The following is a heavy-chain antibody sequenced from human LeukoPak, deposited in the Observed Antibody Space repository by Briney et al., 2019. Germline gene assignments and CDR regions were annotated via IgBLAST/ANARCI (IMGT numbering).Heavy chain of an antibody. V-gene: IGHV5-51*01. Sequence: GESLKISCKGSGYNFNNYWIGWVRQMPGKGLEWMGIIYPADSDTRYSPSFQGQVTISADKSISTAYVQWSSLKASDTAMYYCVRSRCSFTFDIWGRGTMVTVSS. CDR2: IYPADSDT. D-gene: IGHD2-15*01. J-gene: IGHJ3*02. CDR1: GYNFNNYW. CDR3: VRSRCSFTFDI.